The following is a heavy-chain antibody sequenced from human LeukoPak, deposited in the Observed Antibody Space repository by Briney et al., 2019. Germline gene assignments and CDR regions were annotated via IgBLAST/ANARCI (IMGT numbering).Heavy chain of an antibody. CDR2: ISNGNT. Sequence: SETLSPTCSVSGGSISTYYWNWIRQTPGKGLEWLGHISNGNTDYNPSLKSRVTISVDTSKNQFSLKLTSVTAADTAVYYCARDKAHSYGRYLDPWGQGALVTVSS. V-gene: IGHV4-59*01. J-gene: IGHJ5*02. D-gene: IGHD5-18*01. CDR3: ARDKAHSYGRYLDP. CDR1: GGSISTYY.